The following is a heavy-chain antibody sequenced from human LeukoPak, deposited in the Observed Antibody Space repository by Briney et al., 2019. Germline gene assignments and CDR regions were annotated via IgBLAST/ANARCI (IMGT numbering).Heavy chain of an antibody. CDR1: GGSISSGSYY. CDR2: IYTSGST. CDR3: ATVDGYSSS. Sequence: SETLSLTCTVSGGSISSGSYYWSWIRQPAGKGLEWIGRIYTSGSTNYNPSLKSRVNISVDTSKNQFSLKLSSVTAADTAVYYCATVDGYSSSWGQGTLVTVSS. J-gene: IGHJ4*02. D-gene: IGHD6-13*01. V-gene: IGHV4-61*02.